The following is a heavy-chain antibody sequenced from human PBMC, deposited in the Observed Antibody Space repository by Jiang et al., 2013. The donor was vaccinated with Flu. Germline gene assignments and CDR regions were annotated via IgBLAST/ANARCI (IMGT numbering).Heavy chain of an antibody. V-gene: IGHV4-59*01. D-gene: IGHD6-13*01. CDR1: GGSISSYY. CDR2: IYYSGST. Sequence: LLKPSETLSLTCTVSGGSISSYYWSWIRQPPGKGLEWIGYIYYSGSTNYNPSLKSRVTISVDTSKNQFSLKLSSVTAADTAVYYCARVPSGSIAAAGIWRYYYGMDVWGQGTTVTVSS. CDR3: ARVPSGSIAAAGIWRYYYGMDV. J-gene: IGHJ6*02.